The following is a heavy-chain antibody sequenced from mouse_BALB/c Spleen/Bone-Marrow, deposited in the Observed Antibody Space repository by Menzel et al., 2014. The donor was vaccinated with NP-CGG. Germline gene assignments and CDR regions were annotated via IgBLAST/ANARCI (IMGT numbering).Heavy chain of an antibody. V-gene: IGHV1-67*01. J-gene: IGHJ2*01. D-gene: IGHD1-1*01. CDR2: ISTYSGNT. CDR3: ANYYGSSYFDY. Sequence: VQLQQSGPELVRPGVSVKISCTGSGYTFTDYAMHWVRQSHAKSLEWIGVISTYSGNTNYNQKFKGKATMTVDKSSSAAYMELAILTSEDAAFYYCANYYGSSYFDYWGQGTTLTVSS. CDR1: GYTFTDYA.